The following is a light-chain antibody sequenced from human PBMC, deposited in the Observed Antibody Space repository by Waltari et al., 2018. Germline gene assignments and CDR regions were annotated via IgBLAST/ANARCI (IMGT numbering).Light chain of an antibody. CDR2: GAS. J-gene: IGKJ5*01. CDR1: RSVLDTSKNKNF. CDR3: QQYGSSPIT. V-gene: IGKV3-20*01. Sequence: DIVMTQSPDSLAVSLGGRATINCKSSRSVLDTSKNKNFLAWYQQKPGQDPRLLIYGASSRATGIPDRFSGSGSGTDFTLTISRLEPEDFAVYYCQQYGSSPITFGQGTRLEIK.